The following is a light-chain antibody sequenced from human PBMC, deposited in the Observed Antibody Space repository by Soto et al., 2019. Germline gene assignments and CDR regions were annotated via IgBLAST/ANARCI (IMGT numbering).Light chain of an antibody. J-gene: IGKJ2*01. Sequence: EIVMTQSPATLSVSPGERATLSCRASQSVSSNLAWYQQKPGQAPRLLIYGASTRATGIPARFSGSGSGTEFTLTISSLQSEDFAVYYCQQYKTWPPYTFGQGTKLEIK. CDR1: QSVSSN. V-gene: IGKV3-15*01. CDR2: GAS. CDR3: QQYKTWPPYT.